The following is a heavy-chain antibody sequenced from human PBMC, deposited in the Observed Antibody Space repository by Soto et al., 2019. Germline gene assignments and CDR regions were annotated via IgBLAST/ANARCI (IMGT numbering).Heavy chain of an antibody. D-gene: IGHD3-22*01. CDR2: ISSSSSTI. Sequence: GALRLSCAASGFTFSSYSMNWVRQAPGKGLEWVSYISSSSSTIYYADSVKGRFTISRDNAKNSLYLQMNSLRDEDTAVYYCAREAIFYYDSSGYYSHWGQGTLVTVSS. CDR1: GFTFSSYS. CDR3: AREAIFYYDSSGYYSH. V-gene: IGHV3-48*02. J-gene: IGHJ4*02.